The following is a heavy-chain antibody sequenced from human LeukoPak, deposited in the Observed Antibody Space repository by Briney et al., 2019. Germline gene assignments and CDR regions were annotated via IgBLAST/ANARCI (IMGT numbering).Heavy chain of an antibody. CDR1: GFTFSDYH. CDR3: AKDIEAAGLFFDY. Sequence: GGSLRLSCAVSGFTFSDYHMAWIRQAPGKGLQWVSYISNGGDIYYADSVKGRFTISRDNAKNSLYLQMNSLRAEDTALYYCAKDIEAAGLFFDYWGQGTLVTVSS. D-gene: IGHD6-13*01. V-gene: IGHV3-11*04. J-gene: IGHJ4*02. CDR2: ISNGGDI.